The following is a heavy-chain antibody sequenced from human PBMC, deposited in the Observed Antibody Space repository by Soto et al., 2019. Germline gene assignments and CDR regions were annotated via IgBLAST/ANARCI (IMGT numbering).Heavy chain of an antibody. V-gene: IGHV4-59*01. CDR1: GGSISSYY. J-gene: IGHJ6*02. Sequence: SETLSLTCTVSGGSISSYYWSWIRQPPGKGLEWIGYIYYSGSTNYNPSLKSRVTISVDTSKNQFSLTLSSVTAADTAVYYCTRGQEVWWNAGPLGLHGLDVWGQGTTVTVSS. D-gene: IGHD3-16*01. CDR2: IYYSGST. CDR3: TRGQEVWWNAGPLGLHGLDV.